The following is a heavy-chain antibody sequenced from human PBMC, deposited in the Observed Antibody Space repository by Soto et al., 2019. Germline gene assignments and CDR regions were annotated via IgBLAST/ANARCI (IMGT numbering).Heavy chain of an antibody. CDR3: GRDPGRDGSGSYIAY. J-gene: IGHJ4*02. V-gene: IGHV3-21*01. CDR2: ISSSSSDI. CDR1: GFTFSSYS. D-gene: IGHD3-10*01. Sequence: EVQLVESGGGLVKPGGSLRLSCAASGFTFSSYSMTWVRQAPRTGLEWVSSISSSSSDIYNADSVKGRFTNSRDNAKNALNLQMSSMRAEDTAVYYSGRDPGRDGSGSYIAYWGQGTLVTVSS.